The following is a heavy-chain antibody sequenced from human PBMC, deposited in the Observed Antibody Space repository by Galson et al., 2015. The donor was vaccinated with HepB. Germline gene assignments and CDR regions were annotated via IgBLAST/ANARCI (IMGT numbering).Heavy chain of an antibody. CDR2: INAGNGNT. V-gene: IGHV1-3*01. Sequence: SVKVSCKASGYTFTSYAMHWVRQAPGQRLEWMGWINAGNGNTKYSQKFQGRVTITRDTSASTAYMELSSLRSEDTAVYYCARAGGATDYYYYYGMDVWGQGTTVTVSS. CDR1: GYTFTSYA. J-gene: IGHJ6*02. CDR3: ARAGGATDYYYYYGMDV. D-gene: IGHD1-26*01.